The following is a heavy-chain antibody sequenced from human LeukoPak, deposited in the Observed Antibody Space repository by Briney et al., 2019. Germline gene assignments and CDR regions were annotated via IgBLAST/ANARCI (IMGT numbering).Heavy chain of an antibody. CDR1: GYTFTSYD. V-gene: IGHV1-8*01. CDR3: ARGEGTPVTTYYYYYAMDV. Sequence: ASVKVSCKASGYTFTSYDISWVRQAAGHGLGGMGWMNPNSGNTGYAQKFQGRVTMTRNTSISTAYMELSSLRSEDTAVYYCARGEGTPVTTYYYYYAMDVWGPGTTVTVSS. CDR2: MNPNSGNT. D-gene: IGHD4-17*01. J-gene: IGHJ6*02.